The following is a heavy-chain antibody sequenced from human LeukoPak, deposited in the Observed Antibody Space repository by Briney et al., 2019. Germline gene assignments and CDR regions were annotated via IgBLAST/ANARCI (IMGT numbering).Heavy chain of an antibody. V-gene: IGHV4-4*09. J-gene: IGHJ6*02. Sequence: SETLSLTCTVSGGSISSYYWSWIRQPPGKGLEWIGYIYTSGSTNYNPSLKSRVTISVDTSKNQFSLKLSSVTAADTAVYYCAGDPGIAAATYYYGMDVWGQGTTVTVSS. CDR3: AGDPGIAAATYYYGMDV. D-gene: IGHD6-13*01. CDR1: GGSISSYY. CDR2: IYTSGST.